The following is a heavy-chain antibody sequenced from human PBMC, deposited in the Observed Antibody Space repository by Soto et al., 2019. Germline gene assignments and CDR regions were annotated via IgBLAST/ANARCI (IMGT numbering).Heavy chain of an antibody. CDR2: ISSSSSYI. V-gene: IGHV3-21*01. J-gene: IGHJ4*02. D-gene: IGHD5-12*01. CDR3: ASIPVSGYGTSSFDY. Sequence: PGGSLRLSCAASGFTFSSYSMNWVRQAPGKGLEWVSSISSSSSYIYYADSVKGRFTISRDNAKNSLYLQMNSLRAEDTAVYYCASIPVSGYGTSSFDYWGQGTLVTVSS. CDR1: GFTFSSYS.